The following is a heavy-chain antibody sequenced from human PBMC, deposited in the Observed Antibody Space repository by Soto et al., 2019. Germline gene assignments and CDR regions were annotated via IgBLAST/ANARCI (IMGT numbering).Heavy chain of an antibody. CDR3: ARDSLEEGVLLWFGESAPPYYFDY. CDR2: IKQDGSEK. CDR1: GFTFSSYW. V-gene: IGHV3-7*03. J-gene: IGHJ4*02. D-gene: IGHD3-10*01. Sequence: GESLKISCAASGFTFSSYWMSWVRQAPGKGLEWVANIKQDGSEKYYVDSVKGRFTISRDNAKNSLYLQMNSLGAEDTAVYYCARDSLEEGVLLWFGESAPPYYFDYWGQGTLVTVSS.